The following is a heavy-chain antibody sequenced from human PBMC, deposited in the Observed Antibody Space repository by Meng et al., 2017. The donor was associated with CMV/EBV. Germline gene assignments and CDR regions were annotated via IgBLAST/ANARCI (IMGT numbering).Heavy chain of an antibody. CDR1: GYTFTSYG. J-gene: IGHJ5*02. Sequence: ASVKVSCKASGYTFTSYGISWVRQAPGQGLEWMGWISAYNGNTNYAQKLQGRATMTTDTSTSTAYMELRSLRSDDTAVYYCARVRHGGGYQRQTNWFDPWGQGTLVTVSS. V-gene: IGHV1-18*01. D-gene: IGHD2-2*01. CDR2: ISAYNGNT. CDR3: ARVRHGGGYQRQTNWFDP.